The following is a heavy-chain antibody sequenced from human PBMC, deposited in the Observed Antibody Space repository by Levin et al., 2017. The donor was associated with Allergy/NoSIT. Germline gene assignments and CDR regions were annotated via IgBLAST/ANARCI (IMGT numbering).Heavy chain of an antibody. CDR1: RFTFSKVW. Sequence: MPGGSLRLSCVASRFTFSKVWMNWVRQAPGKGLEWVGRMKSHSDGGTVDYAASVKGRFTISRDDSKNTFFLQMNSLKIEDTAVYYCTTRSLVNVVGSDYWGQGSLVTVSS. J-gene: IGHJ4*02. D-gene: IGHD2-21*01. CDR3: TTRSLVNVVGSDY. V-gene: IGHV3-15*01. CDR2: MKSHSDGGTV.